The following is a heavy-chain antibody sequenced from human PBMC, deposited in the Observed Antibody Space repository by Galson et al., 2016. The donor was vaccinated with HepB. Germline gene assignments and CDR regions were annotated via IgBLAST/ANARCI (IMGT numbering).Heavy chain of an antibody. Sequence: SLRLSCAASGFNFINYNMNWVRQAPGKGLEWISFISTSSRTIYYADAVRGRFAISRDNAKNSLFLQMNSLRDEDTAMYYCAREYFYDGSGYLGGQGTLVTVAS. J-gene: IGHJ4*02. CDR2: ISTSSRTI. CDR1: GFNFINYN. V-gene: IGHV3-48*02. D-gene: IGHD3-22*01. CDR3: AREYFYDGSGYL.